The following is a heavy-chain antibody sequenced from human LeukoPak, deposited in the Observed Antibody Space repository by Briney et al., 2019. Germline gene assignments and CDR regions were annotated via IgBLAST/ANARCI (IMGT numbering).Heavy chain of an antibody. V-gene: IGHV3-66*01. CDR3: ARDPTGSFFEY. Sequence: AGGSLRLSCAASGFTVSSNYMSWVRQAPGKGLEWVSVLYGSGATYYADSVKGRITISRDNSKNTLYLQMNSLRAEDTAVYYCARDPTGSFFEYWGQGALDTVSS. D-gene: IGHD1-14*01. CDR1: GFTVSSNY. J-gene: IGHJ4*02. CDR2: LYGSGAT.